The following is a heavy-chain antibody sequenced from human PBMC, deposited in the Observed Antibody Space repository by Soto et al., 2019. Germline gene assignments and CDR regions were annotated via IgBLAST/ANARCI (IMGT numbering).Heavy chain of an antibody. J-gene: IGHJ3*01. V-gene: IGHV1-2*02. D-gene: IGHD6-19*01. CDR1: GYRFNAYY. CDR3: ARVPSGGFAFEL. Sequence: QVQLVQSGAEVGKPGASVKVSCEASGYRFNAYYIHWVRQAPGQGLEWMGSINPNSGGTNSAQKFQGRATMTRDTSITTAYMELSSLRSDDTAVYYCARVPSGGFAFELWGQGTMVTVSS. CDR2: INPNSGGT.